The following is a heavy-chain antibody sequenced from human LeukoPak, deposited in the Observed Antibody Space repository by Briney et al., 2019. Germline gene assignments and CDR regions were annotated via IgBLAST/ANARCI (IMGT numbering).Heavy chain of an antibody. Sequence: SGPALVKPTQTLTLTCTFSGFSLNTGGMCVNWIRQTPGRALELLARIDWTGDKHYRPSLKTRLTVSKDTSKNQVVLTMTNVDPVDTATYYCAQSVYGTSVDYWGQGTLVIVSS. CDR2: IDWTGDK. J-gene: IGHJ4*02. V-gene: IGHV2-70*11. CDR3: AQSVYGTSVDY. D-gene: IGHD3-16*01. CDR1: GFSLNTGGMC.